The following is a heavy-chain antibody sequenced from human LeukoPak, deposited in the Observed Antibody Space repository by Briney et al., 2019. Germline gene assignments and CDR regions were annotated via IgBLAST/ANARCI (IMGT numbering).Heavy chain of an antibody. J-gene: IGHJ4*02. CDR1: GGSISSSSYY. D-gene: IGHD6-13*01. CDR2: IYYSGST. Sequence: SETLSLTCTVSGGSISSSSYYWGWIRQPPGKGLEWIGSIYYSGSTYYNPSLKSRVTISVDTSKNQFSLKLSSVTAADTAVYYCARGIGTIDCWGQGTLVTVSS. CDR3: ARGIGTIDC. V-gene: IGHV4-39*01.